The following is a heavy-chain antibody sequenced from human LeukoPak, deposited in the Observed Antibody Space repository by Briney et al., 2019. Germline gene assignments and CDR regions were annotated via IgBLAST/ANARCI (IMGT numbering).Heavy chain of an antibody. Sequence: SETLSLTCAVSGVSINTCCYYWTWIRQPPGKGLEWIGYKYYSGSTRYNSSLRSRLTISLDTSKNQFPLRLTSVTAADTAVYYCARGRSYGFDFDSWGQGTLVIVSS. D-gene: IGHD3-16*01. CDR3: ARGRSYGFDFDS. CDR1: GVSINTCCYY. V-gene: IGHV4-61*01. CDR2: KYYSGST. J-gene: IGHJ4*02.